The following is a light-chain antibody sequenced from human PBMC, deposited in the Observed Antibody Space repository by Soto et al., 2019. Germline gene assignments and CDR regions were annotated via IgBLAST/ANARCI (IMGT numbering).Light chain of an antibody. J-gene: IGKJ5*01. CDR3: QQYYSIPIT. CDR1: QSVLYNFNNKKY. CDR2: WAS. Sequence: DIVMTQSPDSLAVYLGERATINCKSSQSVLYNFNNKKYLAWYQQKPGQPPKLLIYWASTRESGVPDRFSGSGSGTDFTLTIGSLQAEDVAVYYCQQYYSIPITFGQGTRLEIK. V-gene: IGKV4-1*01.